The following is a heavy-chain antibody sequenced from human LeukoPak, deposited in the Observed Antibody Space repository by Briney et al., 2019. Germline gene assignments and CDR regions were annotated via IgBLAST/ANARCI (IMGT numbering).Heavy chain of an antibody. V-gene: IGHV3-21*01. CDR1: GFTFSSYS. Sequence: GGSLRLSCAASGFTFSSYSMNWVRQAPGKGLEWVSSISSSSSYIYYADSVKGRFTISRDNAKNSLYLQMNSLRAEDTAVYYCARDSGYSSSWYYFDYWGQETLVTVSS. CDR2: ISSSSSYI. D-gene: IGHD6-13*01. CDR3: ARDSGYSSSWYYFDY. J-gene: IGHJ4*02.